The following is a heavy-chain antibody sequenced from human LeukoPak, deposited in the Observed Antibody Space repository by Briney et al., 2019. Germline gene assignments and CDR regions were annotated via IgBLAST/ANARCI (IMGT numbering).Heavy chain of an antibody. D-gene: IGHD6-6*01. V-gene: IGHV3-53*01. CDR3: AKDLSIAARPVLEY. J-gene: IGHJ4*02. CDR1: GFSVSSNY. Sequence: GGSLRLSCAASGFSVSSNYMSWVRQAPGKGLEWVSVIYGGDIAAYADSVKGRFTISRDNSKNTLYLQMNSLRADDTAVYFCAKDLSIAARPVLEYWGQGTLVTVSS. CDR2: IYGGDIA.